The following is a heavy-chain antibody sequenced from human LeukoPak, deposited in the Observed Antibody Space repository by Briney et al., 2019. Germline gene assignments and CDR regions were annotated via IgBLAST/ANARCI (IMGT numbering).Heavy chain of an antibody. CDR2: IKQDGGEK. V-gene: IGHV3-7*01. J-gene: IGHJ4*02. CDR1: GFTFSSYW. CDR3: ARLPAYCSSTSCYYDY. Sequence: GGSLRLSCAASGFTFSSYWMSWVRQAPGKGLEWVANIKQDGGEKYYVDSVKGRFTISRDNAKNSLYLQMNSLRAEDTAVYYCARLPAYCSSTSCYYDYWGQGTLVTVSS. D-gene: IGHD2-2*01.